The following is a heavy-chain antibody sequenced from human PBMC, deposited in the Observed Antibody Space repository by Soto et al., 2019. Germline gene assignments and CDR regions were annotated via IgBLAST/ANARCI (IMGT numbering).Heavy chain of an antibody. CDR3: ARGRGDYGDYVNYYYYGMDV. CDR2: IYYSGIT. V-gene: IGHV4-59*12. Sequence: SKTLSLTCTVSGGSISSYYWSWIRQPPGKGLEWIGYIYYSGITYYNPSLKSRVSISVDTSKNQFSLKLSSVTAADTAVYYCARGRGDYGDYVNYYYYGMDVWGRGTTVTVSS. CDR1: GGSISSYY. J-gene: IGHJ6*02. D-gene: IGHD4-17*01.